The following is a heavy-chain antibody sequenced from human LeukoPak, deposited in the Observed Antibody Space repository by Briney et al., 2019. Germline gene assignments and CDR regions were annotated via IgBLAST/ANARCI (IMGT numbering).Heavy chain of an antibody. CDR1: GFTSSSYW. CDR2: INSDGSST. J-gene: IGHJ5*02. CDR3: ARDPRYCSSTSCLTQFDP. V-gene: IGHV3-74*01. Sequence: PGGSLRLSCAASGFTSSSYWMHWVRQAPGKGLVWVSRINSDGSSTSYADSVKGRFTISRDNAKNTLYLQMNSLRAEDTAVYYCARDPRYCSSTSCLTQFDPWGQGTLVTVSS. D-gene: IGHD2-2*01.